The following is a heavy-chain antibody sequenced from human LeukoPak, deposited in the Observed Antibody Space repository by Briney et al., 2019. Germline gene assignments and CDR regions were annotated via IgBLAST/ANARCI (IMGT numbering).Heavy chain of an antibody. J-gene: IGHJ5*01. Sequence: GESLRLSCVASGFSFGNYAMSWVRQAPGKGLQWVSQISGTGGATWYAGFARDRFTISRDNSKKTLYLQMSGLRVEDTAMYYCVKDPRDTYGTNWFVSWGQGTLLIVSS. D-gene: IGHD2-21*01. CDR2: ISGTGGAT. CDR1: GFSFGNYA. CDR3: VKDPRDTYGTNWFVS. V-gene: IGHV3-23*01.